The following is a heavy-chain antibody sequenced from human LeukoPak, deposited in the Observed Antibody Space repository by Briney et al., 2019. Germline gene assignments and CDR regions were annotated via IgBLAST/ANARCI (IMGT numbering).Heavy chain of an antibody. CDR1: GFTFSDYN. D-gene: IGHD5-18*01. CDR2: TSNDGSNK. CDR3: AKDMGYTFGHAFDY. J-gene: IGHJ4*02. Sequence: GRSLRLSCAASGFTFSDYNMHWVRQAPGQGLEWVSLTSNDGSNKYYAVSVKGRFTISRDNTKNTLYLQMNSLRTEDTAVYYCAKDMGYTFGHAFDYWGQGTLVTVSS. V-gene: IGHV3-30-3*01.